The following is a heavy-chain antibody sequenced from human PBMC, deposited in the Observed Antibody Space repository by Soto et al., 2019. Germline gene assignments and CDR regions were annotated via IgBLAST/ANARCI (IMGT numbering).Heavy chain of an antibody. J-gene: IGHJ4*02. V-gene: IGHV3-23*01. CDR2: FRGDYVTT. D-gene: IGHD1-26*01. CDR3: AKEGRVGVEGFDL. CDR1: GFTFSSHS. Sequence: GESLKISCAASGFTFSSHSMHWVRQAPGEGLEWVSGFRGDYVTTTYADSVKGRFTISRDNSKSTLFLQMNSLRAEDTAIYYCAKEGRVGVEGFDLWGQGTLVTVSS.